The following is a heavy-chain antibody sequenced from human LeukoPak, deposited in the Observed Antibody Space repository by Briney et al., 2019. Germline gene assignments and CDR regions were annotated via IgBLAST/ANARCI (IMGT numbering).Heavy chain of an antibody. D-gene: IGHD4-17*01. CDR1: GGSFSGYY. Sequence: SETLSLTCAVYGGSFSGYYWSWIRQPPGKGLEWIGEINHSGSTNYNPSLKSRVTISVDTSKNQFSLKLSSVTAADTAVYYCARGVPDYGDSDYWGQGTLVTVSS. J-gene: IGHJ4*02. V-gene: IGHV4-34*01. CDR2: INHSGST. CDR3: ARGVPDYGDSDY.